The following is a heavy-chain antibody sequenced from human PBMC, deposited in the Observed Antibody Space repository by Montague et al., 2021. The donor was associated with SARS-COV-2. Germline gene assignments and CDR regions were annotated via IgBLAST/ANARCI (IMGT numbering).Heavy chain of an antibody. Sequence: SETLSLTCSVSGGPISGYYWSWVRQSPGKGLEWIGYIYYSGGTIXXPSLRSRVIISVDTSKSQFSLKLSSVTAAVTAVYYCARDRFIAGGRLPHGFDPWGQGTLVTVSS. D-gene: IGHD6-13*01. V-gene: IGHV4-59*01. CDR3: ARDRFIAGGRLPHGFDP. CDR2: IYYSGGT. CDR1: GGPISGYY. J-gene: IGHJ5*02.